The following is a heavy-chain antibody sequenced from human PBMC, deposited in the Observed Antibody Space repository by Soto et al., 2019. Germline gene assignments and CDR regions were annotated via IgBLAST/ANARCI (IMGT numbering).Heavy chain of an antibody. CDR2: ISYTGST. CDR1: GDPISDHY. Sequence: PSETLSLTCTVSGDPISDHYWTWLRQPPGKGLEWIGSISYTGSTNYNPSLRGRVIISVDTSKRQISLELSSVTAADTAVFYCARGTTSSFPTAYFDFWGRGTQVTVS. J-gene: IGHJ2*01. CDR3: ARGTTSSFPTAYFDF. D-gene: IGHD4-17*01. V-gene: IGHV4-59*11.